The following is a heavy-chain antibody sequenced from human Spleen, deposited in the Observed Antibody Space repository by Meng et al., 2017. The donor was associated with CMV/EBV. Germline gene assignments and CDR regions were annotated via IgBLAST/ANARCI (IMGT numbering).Heavy chain of an antibody. V-gene: IGHV4-31*02. CDR2: FYFTGNT. CDR3: AKENYYDSGTPVF. CDR1: GATISNSNNS. J-gene: IGHJ4*02. D-gene: IGHD3-10*01. Sequence: VSGATISNSNNSWSWFRHLPGRGLEWLGFFYFTGNTYYNPSLNSRVSISADMSNNQFSLKLTSVTAADTAVYYCAKENYYDSGTPVFWGQGTLVTVSS.